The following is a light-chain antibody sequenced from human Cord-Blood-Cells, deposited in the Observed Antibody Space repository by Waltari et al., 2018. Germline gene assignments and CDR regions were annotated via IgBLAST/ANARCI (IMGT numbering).Light chain of an antibody. Sequence: QSVLTQPPSVSGAPGQRVTISCTGSSSNIGAGYDVHWYQQLPGTATTLLIYGNSPRPSGGPDRFSGSKSGTSASLAITGLQAEDEADYYCQSYDSSLSGSVFGGGTKLTVL. J-gene: IGLJ3*02. CDR3: QSYDSSLSGSV. CDR2: GNS. V-gene: IGLV1-40*01. CDR1: SSNIGAGYD.